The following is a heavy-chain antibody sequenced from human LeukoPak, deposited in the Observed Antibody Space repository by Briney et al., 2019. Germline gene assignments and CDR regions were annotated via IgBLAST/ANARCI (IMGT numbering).Heavy chain of an antibody. V-gene: IGHV3-30*02. D-gene: IGHD3-10*01. Sequence: GGSLRLSCAASGFTFSSYGMHWVRQAPGKGLEWVAFIRYDGSNKYYADTVKGRFTISRDESKNTLYLQMNSLRAEDTTVYYCAKDLGYYGSGRYYNQWLFDYWGQGTLVTVSS. CDR2: IRYDGSNK. CDR1: GFTFSSYG. CDR3: AKDLGYYGSGRYYNQWLFDY. J-gene: IGHJ4*02.